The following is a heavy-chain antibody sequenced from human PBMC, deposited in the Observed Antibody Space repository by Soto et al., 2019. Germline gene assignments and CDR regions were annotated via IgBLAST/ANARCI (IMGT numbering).Heavy chain of an antibody. Sequence: AAVKVSCKASGYTFTSYGISWVRQAPGQGSEWMGWISTYNGNTTYAEKLHGRVTMTTDTSTSTAYMYLRSLRSDDTAVYYCTSYDYWGQGTLVTVSS. J-gene: IGHJ4*02. CDR1: GYTFTSYG. CDR3: TSYDY. CDR2: ISTYNGNT. V-gene: IGHV1-18*01.